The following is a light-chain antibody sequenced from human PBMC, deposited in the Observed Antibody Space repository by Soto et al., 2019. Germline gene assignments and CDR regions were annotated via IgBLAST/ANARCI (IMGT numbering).Light chain of an antibody. CDR2: AAS. CDR3: QQSYSTSTT. V-gene: IGKV1-39*01. CDR1: QSISSY. Sequence: DIQMTQSPSSLSASVGDRVTITCRASQSISSYFNWYQQKPGKATKLLIYAASSLQSGVPSRFSGSGSGTDFTLTISSLQPEDFATYYCQQSYSTSTTFGQGTRLEIK. J-gene: IGKJ5*01.